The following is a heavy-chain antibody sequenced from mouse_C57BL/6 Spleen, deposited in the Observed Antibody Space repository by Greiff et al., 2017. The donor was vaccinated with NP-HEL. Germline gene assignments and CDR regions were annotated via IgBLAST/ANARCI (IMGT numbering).Heavy chain of an antibody. D-gene: IGHD3-2*02. CDR1: GFTFSAYG. CDR3: ARPAQATVAMDY. J-gene: IGHJ4*01. CDR2: ISSGSSTI. V-gene: IGHV5-17*01. Sequence: EVKLVESGGGLVKPGGSLKLSCAASGFTFSAYGMHWVRQAPEKGLEWVAYISSGSSTIYYADTVKGRFTISRDNAKNTLFLQMTSLRAEDTAMYYCARPAQATVAMDYWGQGTSVTVSS.